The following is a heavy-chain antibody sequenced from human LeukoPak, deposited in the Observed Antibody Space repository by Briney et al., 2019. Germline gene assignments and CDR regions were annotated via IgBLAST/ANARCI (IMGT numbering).Heavy chain of an antibody. CDR1: EFTFRSYG. CDR3: AKGLGYCTGGSCLGAFDI. CDR2: IRYDGSNE. Sequence: GGSLRLSCAASEFTFRSYGMHWVRQAPGKGLEWVAFIRYDGSNEYYADSVKGRFTISRDNSKNTLYLQMNNLRAEDTAAYYCAKGLGYCTGGSCLGAFDIWGQGTMVTVSS. J-gene: IGHJ3*02. V-gene: IGHV3-30*02. D-gene: IGHD2-15*01.